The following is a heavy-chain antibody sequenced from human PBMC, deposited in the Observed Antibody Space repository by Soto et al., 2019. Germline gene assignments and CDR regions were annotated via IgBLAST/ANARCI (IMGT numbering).Heavy chain of an antibody. J-gene: IGHJ4*02. D-gene: IGHD3-22*01. Sequence: QVQLVESGGGVVQPGRSLRLSCAASGFTFSSYAMHWVRQAPGKGLERVAVISYDGSNKYYADSVKGRFTISRDNSKNTLYLQMNSLSAEYTAVYYGARAYYYESSGYYPLGYWGQGTLVTVSS. V-gene: IGHV3-30-3*01. CDR3: ARAYYYESSGYYPLGY. CDR2: ISYDGSNK. CDR1: GFTFSSYA.